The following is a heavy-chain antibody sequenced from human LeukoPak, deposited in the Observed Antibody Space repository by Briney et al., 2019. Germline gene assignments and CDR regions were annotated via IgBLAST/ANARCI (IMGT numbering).Heavy chain of an antibody. CDR2: IYSGGST. D-gene: IGHD5-12*01. J-gene: IGHJ5*02. CDR1: VFTVSSNY. V-gene: IGHV3-53*01. CDR3: AREGATIRDQAFDP. Sequence: GGSLGLSCAASVFTVSSNYMSWVREARGKGLEGGSVIYSGGSTYYADSVKGRCTISRDNSKNTLYLQMNSLRAEDTAVYYCAREGATIRDQAFDPSGQGTLVTVSS.